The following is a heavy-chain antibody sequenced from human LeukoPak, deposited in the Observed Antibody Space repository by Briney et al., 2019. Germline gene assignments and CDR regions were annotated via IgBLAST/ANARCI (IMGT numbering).Heavy chain of an antibody. CDR2: ISSNGGST. Sequence: GGSLRLSCAASGFTFSNYAMHWVRQAPGKGLEYVSAISSNGGSTYYANSVKGRFTISRDNSKNTLYLQMGSLRAEDMAVYYCARDRGCSSTSCPPDFDYWGQGTLVTVSS. CDR3: ARDRGCSSTSCPPDFDY. J-gene: IGHJ4*02. CDR1: GFTFSNYA. V-gene: IGHV3-64*01. D-gene: IGHD2-2*01.